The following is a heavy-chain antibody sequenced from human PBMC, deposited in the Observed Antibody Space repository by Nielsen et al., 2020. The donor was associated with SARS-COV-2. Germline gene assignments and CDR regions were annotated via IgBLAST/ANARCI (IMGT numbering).Heavy chain of an antibody. J-gene: IGHJ4*02. CDR3: ARDPDAVAGPFDY. V-gene: IGHV3-21*01. D-gene: IGHD6-19*01. Sequence: GESLKISCAASGFTFSSYSMNWVRQAPGKGLEWVSSISSSSSYIYYADSVKGRFTISRDNAKNSLYLQMNSLRAEDTAVYYCARDPDAVAGPFDYWGQGTLVTVSS. CDR2: ISSSSSYI. CDR1: GFTFSSYS.